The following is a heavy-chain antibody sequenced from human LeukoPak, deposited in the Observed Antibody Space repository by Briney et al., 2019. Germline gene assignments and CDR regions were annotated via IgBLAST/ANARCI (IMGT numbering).Heavy chain of an antibody. J-gene: IGHJ6*02. Sequence: SETLSLTCTVSGGSISSGGYDWRWIRQPPGKSLEWIGYIYYSGSTYYNPSLKSRVTISVDTSKNQFSLKLSSVTAADTVVSYCARGVYDIFTGLVWGQGTTVTVSS. CDR3: ARGVYDIFTGLV. CDR1: GGSISSGGYD. V-gene: IGHV4-30-4*01. D-gene: IGHD3-9*01. CDR2: IYYSGST.